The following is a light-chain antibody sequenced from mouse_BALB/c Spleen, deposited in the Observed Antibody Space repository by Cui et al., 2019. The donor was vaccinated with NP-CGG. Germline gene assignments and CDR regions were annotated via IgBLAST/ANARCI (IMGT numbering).Light chain of an antibody. J-gene: IGLJ1*01. CDR2: GTN. V-gene: IGLV1*01. CDR3: ALWYSNHWV. CDR1: TGAVTTSNY. Sequence: QAVVTQESALTTSTGETVTLTCRSSTGAVTTSNYANWVQEKPDHLFTGLIGGTNNRVPGVPARFSGSLIGDKAALTITRTQIEDEAIYFCALWYSNHWVFGGGTKLTVL.